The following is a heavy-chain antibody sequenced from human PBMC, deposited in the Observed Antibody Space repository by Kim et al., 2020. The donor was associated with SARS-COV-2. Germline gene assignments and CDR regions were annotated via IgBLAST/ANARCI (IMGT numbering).Heavy chain of an antibody. CDR3: ARGGYTAMVTFPSWGWFDP. J-gene: IGHJ5*02. V-gene: IGHV4-4*02. Sequence: SETLSLTCAVSGGSISSSNWWSWVRQPPGKGLEWIGEIYHSGSTNYNPSLKSRVTISVDKSKNQFSLKLSSVTAADTAVYYCARGGYTAMVTFPSWGWFDPWGQRTLVTVSS. CDR2: IYHSGST. D-gene: IGHD5-18*01. CDR1: GGSISSSNW.